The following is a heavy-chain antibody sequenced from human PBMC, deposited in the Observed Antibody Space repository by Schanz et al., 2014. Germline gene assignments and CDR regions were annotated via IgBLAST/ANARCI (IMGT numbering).Heavy chain of an antibody. V-gene: IGHV3-11*06. CDR1: GFTFSDYY. J-gene: IGHJ4*02. CDR2: VSSSSSYT. Sequence: QVQLVESGGGLVKPGGYLRLSCAASGFTFSDYYMSWIRQAPGKGLEWVSYVSSSSSYTHYADSVKGRFTISRDNAKNSLYLQMNSLRAEDAAVYYCARGGPAYYFDDWGQGTLVTVSS. CDR3: ARGGPAYYFDD.